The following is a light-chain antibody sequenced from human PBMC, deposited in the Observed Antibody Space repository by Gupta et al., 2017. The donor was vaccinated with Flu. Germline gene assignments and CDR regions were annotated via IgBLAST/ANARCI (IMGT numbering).Light chain of an antibody. J-gene: IGKJ3*01. CDR1: QSISTD. CDR3: QQYPDKT. V-gene: IGKV3-15*01. Sequence: DIVMTQSPATLSVSPGERATLSCRASQSISTDLAWYQQKPGQAPRLLIYGASTRAAGIPVRFSGSGSGTEFTLTISSLQSEDFAVYYCQQYPDKTFGPGTKVDIK. CDR2: GAS.